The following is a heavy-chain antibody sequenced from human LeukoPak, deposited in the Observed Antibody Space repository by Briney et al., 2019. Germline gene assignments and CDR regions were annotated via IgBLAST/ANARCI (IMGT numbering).Heavy chain of an antibody. Sequence: GGSLRLSCAASGFTFSSYTMNWVRQAPGKGLEWVSSIISSSSYIYYADSMKGRFTISRDNAKNSVYLQMNSLRVEDTAVYYCAREPRYSYVSFDYWGQGTLVTVSS. V-gene: IGHV3-21*01. CDR3: AREPRYSYVSFDY. J-gene: IGHJ4*02. D-gene: IGHD5-18*01. CDR2: IISSSSYI. CDR1: GFTFSSYT.